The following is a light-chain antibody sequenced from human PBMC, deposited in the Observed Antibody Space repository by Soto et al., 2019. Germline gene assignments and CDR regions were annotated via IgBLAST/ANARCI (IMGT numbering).Light chain of an antibody. CDR3: MQGRHLAWT. J-gene: IGKJ1*01. CDR1: QSLENSDGKTY. Sequence: DVVVTQSPLSLPVTLGQSASISCRSSQSLENSDGKTYLSWFKQRPGQSPRRLISEVSKLDSGVPDRIRGSGLGTDFTLHISSVEAEDVGVYYCMQGRHLAWTFGQGTRVEIK. CDR2: EVS. V-gene: IGKV2-30*01.